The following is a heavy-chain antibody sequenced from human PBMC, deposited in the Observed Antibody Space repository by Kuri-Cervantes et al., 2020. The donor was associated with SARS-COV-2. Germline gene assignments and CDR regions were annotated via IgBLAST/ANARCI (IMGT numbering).Heavy chain of an antibody. CDR3: ANRGALSGSYYYYYYYYTDV. D-gene: IGHD1-26*01. CDR2: ISWDGGST. Sequence: GESLKISCAASGFTFDGYAMHWVRQAPGKGLEWVSLISWDGGSTYYADSVKGRFTISRDNSKNTLYLQMNSLRAEDTAVYYCANRGALSGSYYYYYYYYTDVWGKGTTVTVSS. J-gene: IGHJ6*03. V-gene: IGHV3-43D*04. CDR1: GFTFDGYA.